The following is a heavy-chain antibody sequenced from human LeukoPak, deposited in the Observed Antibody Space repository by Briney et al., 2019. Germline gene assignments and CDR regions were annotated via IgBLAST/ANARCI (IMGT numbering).Heavy chain of an antibody. J-gene: IGHJ6*03. D-gene: IGHD3-10*01. Sequence: SETLSLTCTVSGYSISSGYYWGWIRQPPGKGLEWIGSIYHSGSTYYNPSLKSRVTISVDTSKNQFSLKLSSVTAADTAVYYCASEPASGSGFYYYYYYMDVWGKGTTVTISS. CDR2: IYHSGST. V-gene: IGHV4-38-2*02. CDR3: ASEPASGSGFYYYYYYMDV. CDR1: GYSISSGYY.